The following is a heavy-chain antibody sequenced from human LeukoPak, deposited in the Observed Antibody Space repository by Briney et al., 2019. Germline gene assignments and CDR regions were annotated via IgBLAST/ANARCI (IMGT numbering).Heavy chain of an antibody. CDR2: INAGNGNT. D-gene: IGHD6-13*01. CDR3: ARARSDSSSWPYYFDY. CDR1: GYTFTSYA. J-gene: IGHJ4*02. Sequence: ASVKVSCKASGYTFTSYAMHWVRQAPGQRLEWMGWINAGNGNTKYSQKLQGRVTMTTDTSTSTAYMELRSLRSDDTAVYYCARARSDSSSWPYYFDYWGQGTLVTVSS. V-gene: IGHV1-3*01.